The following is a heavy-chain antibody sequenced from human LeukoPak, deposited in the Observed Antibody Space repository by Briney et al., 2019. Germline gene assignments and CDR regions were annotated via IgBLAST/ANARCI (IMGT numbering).Heavy chain of an antibody. CDR1: GGSISSNRYY. D-gene: IGHD1-26*01. CDR2: VYYSGSS. CDR3: ARHPAGDSGRFDY. J-gene: IGHJ4*02. Sequence: SETLSLTCSVSGGSISSNRYYWDWIRQSPRKGLEWIGSVYYSGSSFYNASLRSRVTISIDTSKSQFSLKLSSVTAADTAVYYCARHPAGDSGRFDYWGQGTLVTVAS. V-gene: IGHV4-39*01.